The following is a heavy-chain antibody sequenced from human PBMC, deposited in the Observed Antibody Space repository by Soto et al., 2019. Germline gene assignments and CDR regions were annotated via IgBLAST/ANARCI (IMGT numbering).Heavy chain of an antibody. Sequence: EVQLVESGGGLVQPGGSLRLSCAASEFTFSGRSVHWVRQAPGKGLVWVSGIDKVGTDSTYADSVKGRFTSSRDNAKNTVYLQMYSLRVEATAVYYCARGWFGPDVWGKGTTVTVSS. CDR1: EFTFSGRS. J-gene: IGHJ6*03. CDR2: IDKVGTDS. CDR3: ARGWFGPDV. D-gene: IGHD3-10*01. V-gene: IGHV3-74*01.